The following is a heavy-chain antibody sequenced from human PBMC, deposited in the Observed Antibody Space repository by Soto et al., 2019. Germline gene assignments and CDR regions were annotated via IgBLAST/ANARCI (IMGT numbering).Heavy chain of an antibody. CDR1: GFTFSSYG. V-gene: IGHV3-30*18. Sequence: QVQLVESGGGVVQPGRSLRLSCAASGFTFSSYGMHWVRQAPGKGLGWVAVISYDGSNKYYADSVKGRFTISRDNSKNTLYLQMNSLRAEDTAVYYCAKDGCSSTSCYDFDYWGQGTLVTVSS. CDR3: AKDGCSSTSCYDFDY. CDR2: ISYDGSNK. J-gene: IGHJ4*02. D-gene: IGHD2-2*01.